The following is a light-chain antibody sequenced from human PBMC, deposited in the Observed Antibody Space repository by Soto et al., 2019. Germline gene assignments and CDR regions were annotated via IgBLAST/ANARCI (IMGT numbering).Light chain of an antibody. J-gene: IGLJ7*01. Sequence: QLVLTQPPSVSGAPGQRVTLSCTGSSSNFGARYDVHWYQHIPGKAPKLIIFGNTNRPSGVPDRFSGSRSGTSAFLVIAGLQPEDEAHYYCQSYDTRLGAELFGGGTQLTVL. CDR2: GNT. CDR3: QSYDTRLGAEL. CDR1: SSNFGARYD. V-gene: IGLV1-40*01.